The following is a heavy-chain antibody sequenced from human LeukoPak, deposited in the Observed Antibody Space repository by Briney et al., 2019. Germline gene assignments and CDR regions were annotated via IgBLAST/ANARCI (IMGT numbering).Heavy chain of an antibody. V-gene: IGHV3-30*04. CDR3: ARDCSGGTCTLFDY. D-gene: IGHD2-15*01. CDR1: GFTFSSYA. Sequence: GGSLRLSCAASGFTFSSYAMHWVRQAPGKGLEWVAVISYDGSNKYYADSVKGRFTISRDNSKNTLYLQMNSLRAEDTAVYYCARDCSGGTCTLFDYWGQGTLVTVSS. CDR2: ISYDGSNK. J-gene: IGHJ4*02.